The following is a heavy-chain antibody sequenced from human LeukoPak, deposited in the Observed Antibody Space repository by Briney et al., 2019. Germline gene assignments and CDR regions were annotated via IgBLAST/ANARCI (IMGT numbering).Heavy chain of an antibody. D-gene: IGHD5-24*01. CDR1: GGSVSSGSYY. J-gene: IGHJ4*02. CDR3: ARERDGPDY. V-gene: IGHV4-61*01. CDR2: IYYSGST. Sequence: SETLSLTCTVSGGSVSSGSYYWSWNRQPPGKGLEWIGYIYYSGSTNYNPSLKSRVTISVDTSKNQFSLKLSSVTAADTAVYYCARERDGPDYWGQGTLVTVSS.